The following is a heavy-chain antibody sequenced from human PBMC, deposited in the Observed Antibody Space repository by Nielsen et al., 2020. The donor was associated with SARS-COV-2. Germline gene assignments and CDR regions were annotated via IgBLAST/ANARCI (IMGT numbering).Heavy chain of an antibody. D-gene: IGHD7-27*01. CDR1: GGSISSGDYY. Sequence: SETLSLTCTVSGGSISSGDYYWSWIRQPPGKGLEWIGYIYYSGSTYYNPSLKSRVTISVDTSKNQFSLKLSFVTAADTAVYYCAREELTGDPSFDYWGQGTLVTVSS. CDR2: IYYSGST. J-gene: IGHJ4*02. V-gene: IGHV4-30-4*01. CDR3: AREELTGDPSFDY.